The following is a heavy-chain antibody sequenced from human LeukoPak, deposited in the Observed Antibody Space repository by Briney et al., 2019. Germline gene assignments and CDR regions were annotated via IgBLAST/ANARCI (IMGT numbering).Heavy chain of an antibody. CDR3: ARGRTYYYDTSGYYPSIYYGMDV. V-gene: IGHV4-34*01. D-gene: IGHD3-22*01. CDR2: INHGEST. CDR1: GGSFSGYY. J-gene: IGHJ6*02. Sequence: PETLSLTCAVSGGSFSGYYWYWLRQPPGKGLEWIGEINHGESTNYNPSLKSRATLSVDTSKNQFSLKLTSVTAADTAVYYCARGRTYYYDTSGYYPSIYYGMDVWGQGTTVIVSS.